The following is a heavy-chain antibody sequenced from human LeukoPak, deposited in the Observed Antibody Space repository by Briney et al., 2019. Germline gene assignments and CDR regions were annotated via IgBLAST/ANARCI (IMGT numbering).Heavy chain of an antibody. V-gene: IGHV3-64*01. CDR2: INANGDNT. J-gene: IGHJ5*02. Sequence: GSLRLSCAASGFTFSSYAFHWVRQAPGKGLEYVSAINANGDNTYYANSVKGRFTISRDNSKNTLYLQMNSLRAEDTAVYYCARDVSEGDYDILSERWFDPWGQGTLVTVSS. CDR1: GFTFSSYA. D-gene: IGHD3-9*01. CDR3: ARDVSEGDYDILSERWFDP.